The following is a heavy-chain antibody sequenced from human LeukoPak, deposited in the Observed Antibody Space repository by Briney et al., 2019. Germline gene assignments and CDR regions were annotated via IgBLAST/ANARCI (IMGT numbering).Heavy chain of an antibody. CDR2: IYYSGST. CDR1: GGSINFYY. J-gene: IGHJ4*02. D-gene: IGHD5-18*01. V-gene: IGHV4-59*01. Sequence: PSETLSLTCTVSGGSINFYYWSWFRQPPGKGLEWIGYIYYSGSTNYNPSLKSRVTISVDTSKNQFSLKVRSVNAEDRAVYYCARVESGYSYGPIDYWGQGTLVTVSS. CDR3: ARVESGYSYGPIDY.